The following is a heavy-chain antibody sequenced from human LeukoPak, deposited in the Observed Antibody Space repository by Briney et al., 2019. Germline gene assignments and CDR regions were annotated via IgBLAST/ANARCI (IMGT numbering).Heavy chain of an antibody. CDR3: AKHVELLSWFDP. V-gene: IGHV4-39*01. J-gene: IGHJ5*02. CDR1: GGSISSSSYF. CDR2: IYYSGST. D-gene: IGHD1-26*01. Sequence: SETLSLTCTVSGGSISSSSYFWGWIRQPPGKGLEWIGSIYYSGSTYYNPSLKSRVTISVDTSKNHFSLKLRSVTAADTAVYYCAKHVELLSWFDPWGQGTQVTVSS.